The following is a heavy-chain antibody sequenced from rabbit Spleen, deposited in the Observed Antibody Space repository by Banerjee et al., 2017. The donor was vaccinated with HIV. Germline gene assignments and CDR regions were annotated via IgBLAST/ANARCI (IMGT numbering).Heavy chain of an antibody. CDR2: IDSDDGTS. CDR1: GFSFSGNYY. CDR3: ARGLSRSNL. J-gene: IGHJ4*01. V-gene: IGHV1S45*01. Sequence: QEQLVESGGGLVQPEGSLTLTCTASGFSFSGNYYMCWVRQAPGKRPEWIACIDSDDGTSYYANWVNGRFTLSKSSSSAVTLQMTSLTVADTATYFCARGLSRSNLWGPGTLVTVS. D-gene: IGHD1-1*01.